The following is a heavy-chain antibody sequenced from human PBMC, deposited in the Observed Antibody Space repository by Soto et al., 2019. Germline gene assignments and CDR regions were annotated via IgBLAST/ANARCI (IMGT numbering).Heavy chain of an antibody. V-gene: IGHV1-18*01. Sequence: QVQLVQSGAEVKKPGASVKVSCKASGYTFTSYGISWVRQAPGQGLEWMGWINHYNGNTPYADQFSGRVTVTADTSTTTSFMEVTSLTSDDTAVFYCASVGVGLAAPRVGPHWGQGTLVTVSS. CDR1: GYTFTSYG. J-gene: IGHJ4*02. CDR2: INHYNGNT. CDR3: ASVGVGLAAPRVGPH. D-gene: IGHD6-13*01.